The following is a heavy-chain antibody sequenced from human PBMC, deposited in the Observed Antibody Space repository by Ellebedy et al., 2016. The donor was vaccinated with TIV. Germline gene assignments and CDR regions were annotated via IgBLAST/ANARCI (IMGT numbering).Heavy chain of an antibody. CDR2: IKYDGSEK. V-gene: IGHV3-7*03. CDR3: ARDHHGLSH. CDR1: GFTFSSYW. Sequence: GESPKISCAAPGFTFSSYWMSWVRQAPGGGLEWVANIKYDGSEKYYAGSVKGRFTISRDNAKNSLYLQLNSLRAEDTAVYYCARDHHGLSHWGQGTLVTVSS. J-gene: IGHJ4*02. D-gene: IGHD4-17*01.